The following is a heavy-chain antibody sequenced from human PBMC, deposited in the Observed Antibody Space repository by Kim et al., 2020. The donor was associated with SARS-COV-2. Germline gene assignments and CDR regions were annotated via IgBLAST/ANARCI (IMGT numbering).Heavy chain of an antibody. Sequence: DSVKGRFTSTRDNSKSPLYLRMSRLRAEDTAVYYCARELGVGLLRSGFDYWGQGTLVTVSS. J-gene: IGHJ4*02. V-gene: IGHV3-30*07. CDR3: ARELGVGLLRSGFDY. D-gene: IGHD2-21*01.